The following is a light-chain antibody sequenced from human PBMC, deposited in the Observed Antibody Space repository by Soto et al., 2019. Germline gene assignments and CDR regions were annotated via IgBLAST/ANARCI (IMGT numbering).Light chain of an antibody. CDR2: DTS. Sequence: IVMTQSPATLSVSPGERATLSCRASQSVTSNLAWYQHKPGQTPRLLIYDTSTRATGVPTRFSGSRSGAEFTLTINSLQSEDFAVYYCQPYNNWPLTFGGGTRLEIK. V-gene: IGKV3-15*01. CDR3: QPYNNWPLT. CDR1: QSVTSN. J-gene: IGKJ5*01.